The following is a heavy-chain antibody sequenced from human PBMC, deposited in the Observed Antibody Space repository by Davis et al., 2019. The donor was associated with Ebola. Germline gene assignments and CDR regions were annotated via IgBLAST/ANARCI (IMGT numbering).Heavy chain of an antibody. CDR2: IIPIFGTA. J-gene: IGHJ5*02. V-gene: IGHV1-69*13. CDR1: GGTFSSYA. Sequence: SVKVSCKASGGTFSSYAISWVRQAPGQGLEWMGGIIPIFGTANYAQKFQGRVTITADESTSTAYMELSSLRSEDTAVYYCARVDYSNYLNWFDPWGQGTLVSVSS. D-gene: IGHD4-11*01. CDR3: ARVDYSNYLNWFDP.